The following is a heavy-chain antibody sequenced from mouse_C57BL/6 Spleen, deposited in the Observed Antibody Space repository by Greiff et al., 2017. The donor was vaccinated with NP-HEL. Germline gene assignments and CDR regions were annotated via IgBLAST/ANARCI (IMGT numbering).Heavy chain of an antibody. CDR2: IRNKANGYTT. J-gene: IGHJ2*01. Sequence: EVQLQQSGGGLVQPGGSLSLSCAASGFTFTDYYMSWVRQPPGKALEWLGFIRNKANGYTTEYSASVKGRFTISRDNSQSILYLQMNALRAEDSATYYCSRGSYFDYWGQGTTLTVSS. CDR1: GFTFTDYY. V-gene: IGHV7-3*01. CDR3: SRGSYFDY.